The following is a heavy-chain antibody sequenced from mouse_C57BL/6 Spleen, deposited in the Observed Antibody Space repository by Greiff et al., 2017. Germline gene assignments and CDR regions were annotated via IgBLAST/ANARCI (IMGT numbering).Heavy chain of an antibody. V-gene: IGHV1-18*01. CDR1: GYTFTDYN. CDR2: INPNNGGT. D-gene: IGHD1-1*01. Sequence: DVQLQESGPELVKPGASVKIPCKASGYTFTDYNMDWVKQSHGKSLEWIGDINPNNGGTIYNQKFKGKATLTVDKSSSTAYMELRSLTSEDTAVYYCARAYGSSYGFAYWGQGTLVTVSA. J-gene: IGHJ3*01. CDR3: ARAYGSSYGFAY.